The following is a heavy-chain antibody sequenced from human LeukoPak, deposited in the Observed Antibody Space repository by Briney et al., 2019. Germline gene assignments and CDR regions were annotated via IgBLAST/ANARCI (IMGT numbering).Heavy chain of an antibody. CDR3: ARDRLYYFDY. CDR1: GGSLSSYY. V-gene: IGHV4-59*01. D-gene: IGHD2-21*02. J-gene: IGHJ4*02. CDR2: IYYSGST. Sequence: PSETLSLTCTVSGGSLSSYYWSWIRQPPGKGLEWIGYIYYSGSTNYNPSLKSRVTISVDTSKNQFSLKLSSVTAADTAVYYCARDRLYYFDYWGQGTLVTVSS.